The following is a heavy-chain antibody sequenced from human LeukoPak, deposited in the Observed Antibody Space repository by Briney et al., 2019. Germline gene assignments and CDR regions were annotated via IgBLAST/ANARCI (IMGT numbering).Heavy chain of an antibody. CDR1: GYTFTGYY. J-gene: IGHJ3*02. V-gene: IGHV1-2*02. CDR2: INPNSGGT. CDR3: ARVVTMVRGELAFDI. D-gene: IGHD3-10*01. Sequence: ASVKVSCKASGYTFTGYYMHWVRQAPGQGLEWMGWINPNSGGTNYAQKFRGRVTMTRDTSISTAYMELSRLRSDDTAVYYCARVVTMVRGELAFDIWGQGTMVTVSS.